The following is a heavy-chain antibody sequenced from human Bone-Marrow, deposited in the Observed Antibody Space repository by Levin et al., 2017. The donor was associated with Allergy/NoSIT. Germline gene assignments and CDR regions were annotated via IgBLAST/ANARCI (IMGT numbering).Heavy chain of an antibody. CDR2: ISGSAGST. D-gene: IGHD6-19*01. CDR3: AKEPGYSGGWGVDY. J-gene: IGHJ4*02. Sequence: RPGGSLRLSCAASGFTFSSNAMSWVRQAPGKGLEWVSVISGSAGSTNYGDSVKGRFTISRDNSKNTLYLQMNSLRAEDTAVYYCAKEPGYSGGWGVDYWGQGTLVTVSS. CDR1: GFTFSSNA. V-gene: IGHV3-23*01.